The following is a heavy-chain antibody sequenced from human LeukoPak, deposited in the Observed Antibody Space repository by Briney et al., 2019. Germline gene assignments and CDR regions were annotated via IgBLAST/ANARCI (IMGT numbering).Heavy chain of an antibody. V-gene: IGHV3-30*18. CDR3: AKPEFSDSGSYYFDY. J-gene: IGHJ4*02. Sequence: SCAASGFTFSSYDMHWVRQAPGKGLEWVAVISYDGSNKYYADSVKGRFTISRDNSKNTLYLQMNSLRAEDTAMYYCAKPEFSDSGSYYFDYWGQGTLVTVSS. CDR2: ISYDGSNK. D-gene: IGHD1-26*01. CDR1: GFTFSSYD.